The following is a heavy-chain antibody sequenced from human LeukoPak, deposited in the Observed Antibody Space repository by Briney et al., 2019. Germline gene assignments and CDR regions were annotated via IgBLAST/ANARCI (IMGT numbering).Heavy chain of an antibody. V-gene: IGHV1-18*01. CDR3: ARKTRDAFET. CDR2: ISVYNGNT. J-gene: IGHJ3*02. CDR1: GYSFNMDG. Sequence: ASVKLSCKASGYSFNMDGISWVRQAPGQGLEWMGWISVYNGNTSSAQKVQGRIKMATDTSTNTAYMELRSLRSDDTAVYYCARKTRDAFETWGQGRMVTASS.